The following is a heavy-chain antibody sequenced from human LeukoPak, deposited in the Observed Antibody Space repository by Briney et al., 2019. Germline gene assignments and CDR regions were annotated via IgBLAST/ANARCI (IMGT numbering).Heavy chain of an antibody. Sequence: SQTLSLTCNVSGGSISSGDKYWSWIRQPPGKGLEWIGYIYYSGSTYYNPSLKSRLTISVDTSENQFSLHLTSATAADTAVYFCARVTRWAGLDFWGQGTLVTVSS. CDR3: ARVTRWAGLDF. CDR2: IYYSGST. V-gene: IGHV4-30-4*01. J-gene: IGHJ4*02. D-gene: IGHD2-21*02. CDR1: GGSISSGDKY.